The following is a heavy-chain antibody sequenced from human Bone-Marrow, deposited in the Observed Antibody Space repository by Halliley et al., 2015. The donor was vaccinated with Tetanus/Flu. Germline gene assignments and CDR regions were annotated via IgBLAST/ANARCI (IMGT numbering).Heavy chain of an antibody. CDR2: IYHSGST. D-gene: IGHD2-15*01. Sequence: TLSLTCAVSGGSINSGDYFWSWIRQPPGKGLEWIGYIYHSGSTHFNPSLESRLTMSVDPSKNQFSLRLTSVTAADTAVYFCATEGRSCSGTPCYGYFDYWGQGTLVTVSS. CDR1: GGSINSGDYF. J-gene: IGHJ4*02. V-gene: IGHV4-30-4*01. CDR3: ATEGRSCSGTPCYGYFDY.